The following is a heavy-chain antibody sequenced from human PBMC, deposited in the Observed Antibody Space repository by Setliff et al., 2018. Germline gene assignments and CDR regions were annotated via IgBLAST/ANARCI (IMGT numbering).Heavy chain of an antibody. CDR3: ARSAANGGHDPFDI. Sequence: GGSLRLSCAASVFPFSISSMHWVRQAPGKGLEWVSSISDSSLHIYYRDSVKGRFTIFRDNAKDSLYLQMNSLRADDTAVYYCARSAANGGHDPFDIWGQGTMVTV. V-gene: IGHV3-21*01. CDR1: VFPFSISS. J-gene: IGHJ3*02. D-gene: IGHD2-8*01. CDR2: ISDSSLHI.